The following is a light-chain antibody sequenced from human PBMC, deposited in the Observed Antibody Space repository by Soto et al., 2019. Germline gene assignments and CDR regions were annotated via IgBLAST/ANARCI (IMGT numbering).Light chain of an antibody. CDR2: DDS. J-gene: IGLJ3*02. CDR1: SPNIGSNF. V-gene: IGLV1-51*01. CDR3: GSWDNSLSVVV. Sequence: QSVLTEPPSVSAAPGQKVSMSCSGGSPNIGSNFVAWYQQLPGKAPKLLIYDDSKRPYGIPGRFSASKSGTSATLGITDLQTGDEGDYFCGSWDNSLSVVVFGGGTKLTVL.